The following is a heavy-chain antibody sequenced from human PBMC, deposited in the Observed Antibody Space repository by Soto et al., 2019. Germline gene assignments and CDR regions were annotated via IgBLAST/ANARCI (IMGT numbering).Heavy chain of an antibody. CDR2: IYYSGST. CDR3: ARLLYCSSTSCYTTWWFDP. Sequence: SETLSLTCTVSGGSISSSSYYWGWIRQPPGKGLEWIGSIYYSGSTYYNPSLKGRVTISVDTSKNQFSLKLSSVTAADTAVYYCARLLYCSSTSCYTTWWFDPWGQGTLVTVSS. J-gene: IGHJ5*02. CDR1: GGSISSSSYY. D-gene: IGHD2-2*02. V-gene: IGHV4-39*01.